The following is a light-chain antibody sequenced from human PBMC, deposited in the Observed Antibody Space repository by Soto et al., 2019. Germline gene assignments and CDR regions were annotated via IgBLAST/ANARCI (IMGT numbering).Light chain of an antibody. V-gene: IGKV1-8*01. J-gene: IGKJ2*01. CDR3: LQYSSFPYT. CDR1: QGISSY. CDR2: AAS. Sequence: AIRMTQSPSSFSASTGDRVTITCRASQGISSYLAWYQQKPGKAPKLLIYAASTLQSGVPSRFSGSGSGTDFTLTISCLQSEDFATYYCLQYSSFPYTFGQGTKLEI.